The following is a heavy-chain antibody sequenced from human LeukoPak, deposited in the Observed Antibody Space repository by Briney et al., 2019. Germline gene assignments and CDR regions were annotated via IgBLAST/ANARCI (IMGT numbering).Heavy chain of an antibody. D-gene: IGHD2-15*01. V-gene: IGHV1-2*02. J-gene: IGHJ4*02. CDR2: INPNSGGT. CDR1: GYTFTGYY. CDR3: ARVGGGRIKRKYYFDY. Sequence: ASVKVSCKASGYTFTGYYMHWVRQAPGQGLEWMGWINPNSGGTNYAQKFQGRVTMTRDTSISTAYMELSRLRSDDTAVYYCARVGGGRIKRKYYFDYWGQRTLVTVSS.